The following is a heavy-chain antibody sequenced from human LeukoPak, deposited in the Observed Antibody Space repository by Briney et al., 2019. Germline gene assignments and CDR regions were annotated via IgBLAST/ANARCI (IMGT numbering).Heavy chain of an antibody. CDR3: VKDRGGSPFYGMDV. J-gene: IGHJ6*02. D-gene: IGHD1-26*01. CDR1: GFTFSSYA. Sequence: GSLRLSCAASGFTFSSYAMSWVRQAPGKGLEWVSTISGSGGAGTYYADSVKGRYTISRDNSKNTLYLPMNSLRAEDTAVYYCVKDRGGSPFYGMDVWGQGTTVTVSS. CDR2: ISGSGGAGT. V-gene: IGHV3-23*01.